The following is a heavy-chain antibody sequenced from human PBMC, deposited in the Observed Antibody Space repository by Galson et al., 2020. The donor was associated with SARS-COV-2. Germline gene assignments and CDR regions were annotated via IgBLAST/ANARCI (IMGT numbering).Heavy chain of an antibody. D-gene: IGHD1-26*01. Sequence: ASVKVSCKASGYTFTSYGISWVRQAPGQGLEWMGWISAYNGNTNYAQKLQGRVTMTTDTSTSTAYMELRSLRSDDTAVYYCARDRIVGATTSYYYYMDVWGKGTTVTVSS. CDR3: ARDRIVGATTSYYYYMDV. V-gene: IGHV1-18*01. CDR1: GYTFTSYG. CDR2: ISAYNGNT. J-gene: IGHJ6*03.